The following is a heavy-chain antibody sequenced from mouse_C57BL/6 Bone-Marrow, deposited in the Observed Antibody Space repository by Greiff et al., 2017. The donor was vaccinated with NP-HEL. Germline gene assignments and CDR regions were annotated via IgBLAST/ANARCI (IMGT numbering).Heavy chain of an antibody. CDR1: GYTFTDYY. Sequence: EVQLKQSGPELVKPGASVKISCKASGYTFTDYYMNWVKQSHGKSLEWIGDINPNNGGTSYNQKFKGKATLTVDKSSSTAYMELRSLTSEDSAVYYCARRGETAQATMAYWGQGTLVTVSA. D-gene: IGHD3-2*02. J-gene: IGHJ3*01. CDR2: INPNNGGT. CDR3: ARRGETAQATMAY. V-gene: IGHV1-26*01.